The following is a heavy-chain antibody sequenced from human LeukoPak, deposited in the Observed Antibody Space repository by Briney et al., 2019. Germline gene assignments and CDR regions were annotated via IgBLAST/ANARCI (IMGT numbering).Heavy chain of an antibody. D-gene: IGHD1-26*01. J-gene: IGHJ4*02. CDR1: GGSISSGSYY. CDR3: ARVGYSGSYCYFDY. CDR2: IYTSGST. Sequence: TLSLTCTVSGGSISSGSYYWSWIRQPAGKGLDWIGRIYTSGSTNYNPSLKSRVTISVDTSKNQFSLKLSSVTAADTAVYYCARVGYSGSYCYFDYWGQGTLVTVSS. V-gene: IGHV4-61*02.